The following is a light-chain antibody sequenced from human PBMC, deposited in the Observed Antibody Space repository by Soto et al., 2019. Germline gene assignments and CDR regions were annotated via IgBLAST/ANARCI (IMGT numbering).Light chain of an antibody. V-gene: IGKV3-15*01. CDR3: QHSSNWPPT. CDR1: ESVHRN. J-gene: IGKJ3*01. Sequence: EMVMTQSPATLSVSPGERVTLSCRASESVHRNLAWYQQKPGQGPSLLIYYASTRATGVPDRFTGSGSGTEFTLPICSLQSEDSGLYHCQHSSNWPPTFGPGTKVEIK. CDR2: YAS.